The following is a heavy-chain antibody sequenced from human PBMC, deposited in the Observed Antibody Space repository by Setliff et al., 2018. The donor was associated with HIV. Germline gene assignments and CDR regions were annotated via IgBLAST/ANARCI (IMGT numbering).Heavy chain of an antibody. D-gene: IGHD1-1*01. CDR2: IYHTGST. CDR3: ARPPVEHSSPH. Sequence: SETLSLTCTVSGGSINSTSYYWGWIRQPPGNGLEWIGSIYHTGSTYYKPSLKSRVTISRDNSKNTLYLQMNSLRAEDTAVYYCARPPVEHSSPHWGQGTQVTVSS. J-gene: IGHJ1*01. CDR1: GGSINSTSYY. V-gene: IGHV4-39*07.